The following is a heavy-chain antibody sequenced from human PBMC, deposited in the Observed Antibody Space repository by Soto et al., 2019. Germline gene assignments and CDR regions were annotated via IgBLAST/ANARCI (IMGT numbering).Heavy chain of an antibody. V-gene: IGHV4-59*01. CDR2: IYYSGST. D-gene: IGHD4-17*01. Sequence: SETLSLTCTVSGGTLSSYYWSWIRQPPGKGLEWIGYIYYSGSTNYNPSLKSRVTVSVDTSKNQISLKLSSVTAADTAVYYCARSPTTYGDYAFDYWGQGTLVTVSS. J-gene: IGHJ4*02. CDR1: GGTLSSYY. CDR3: ARSPTTYGDYAFDY.